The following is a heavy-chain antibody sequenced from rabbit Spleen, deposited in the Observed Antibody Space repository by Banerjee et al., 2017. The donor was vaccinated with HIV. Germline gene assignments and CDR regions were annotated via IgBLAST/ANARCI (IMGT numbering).Heavy chain of an antibody. V-gene: IGHV1S7*01. CDR2: IDPVFGST. CDR3: ARLFAYAGYAGFGYATLDYFNL. J-gene: IGHJ4*01. D-gene: IGHD6-1*01. CDR1: GFDFSSYY. Sequence: QLVESGGGLVQPGGSLKLSCKASGFDFSSYYMSWVRQAPGKGLEWIGYIDPVFGSTYYASWVNGRFTISSHNAQNTLYLQLNSLTAADTATYFCARLFAYAGYAGFGYATLDYFNLWGPGTLVTVS.